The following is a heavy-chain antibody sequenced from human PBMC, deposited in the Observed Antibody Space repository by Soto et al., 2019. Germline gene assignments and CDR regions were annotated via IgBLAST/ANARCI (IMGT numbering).Heavy chain of an antibody. Sequence: SETLSLTCTVSGGSISSGGYYWTWIRQPPGKGLEWIGSIYYSGSTYYNPSLKSRVTISVDTSKNQFSLKLSSVTAADTAVYYCARHRKDGYNFEIGYWGQGTLVTVSS. J-gene: IGHJ4*02. CDR2: IYYSGST. CDR3: ARHRKDGYNFEIGY. D-gene: IGHD5-12*01. CDR1: GGSISSGGYY. V-gene: IGHV4-39*01.